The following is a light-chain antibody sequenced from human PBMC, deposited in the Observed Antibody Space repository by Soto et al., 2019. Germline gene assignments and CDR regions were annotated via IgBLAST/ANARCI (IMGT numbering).Light chain of an antibody. CDR1: NSNIGAGYE. CDR2: GNI. J-gene: IGLJ1*01. V-gene: IGLV1-40*01. Sequence: QSVLTQPPSVSGAPGQRVIISCTGSNSNIGAGYEVHWFQQLPGTAPKLLIYGNINRPSGVPDRFSGSKSGTSASLAITGLRPEDEADYYCQSYDSSLSVLYVFGTGTKVTVL. CDR3: QSYDSSLSVLYV.